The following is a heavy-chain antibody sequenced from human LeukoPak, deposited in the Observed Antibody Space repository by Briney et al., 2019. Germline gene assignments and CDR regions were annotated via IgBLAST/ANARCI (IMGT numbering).Heavy chain of an antibody. CDR1: EFTFNNYA. Sequence: GGSLRLSCAASEFTFNNYAMSWVRQAPGKGLEWVSGISGSGGSTYYADSVKGRFTISRDNSKNTLYLQMNSLRAEDTAVYYCARGPSSGYYIDYWGQGTLVTVSS. J-gene: IGHJ4*02. V-gene: IGHV3-23*01. CDR2: ISGSGGST. D-gene: IGHD3-22*01. CDR3: ARGPSSGYYIDY.